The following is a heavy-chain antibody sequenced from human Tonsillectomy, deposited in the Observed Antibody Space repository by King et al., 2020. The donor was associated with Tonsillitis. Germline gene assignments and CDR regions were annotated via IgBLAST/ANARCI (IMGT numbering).Heavy chain of an antibody. CDR3: AREVSFYYGSGSYRGMDV. J-gene: IGHJ6*02. Sequence: VQLVESGGGLVQPGGSLRLSCAASGFTFSSYSMNWVRQAPGKGLEWVSYISSSSSTIYYADSVKGRFTISRDNAKNSLYLQMNSLRAEETAVYYCAREVSFYYGSGSYRGMDVWGQGTTVTVSS. V-gene: IGHV3-48*01. CDR1: GFTFSSYS. CDR2: ISSSSSTI. D-gene: IGHD3-10*01.